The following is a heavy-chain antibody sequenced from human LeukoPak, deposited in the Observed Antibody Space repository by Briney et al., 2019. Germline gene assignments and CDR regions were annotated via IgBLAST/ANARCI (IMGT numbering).Heavy chain of an antibody. CDR2: ISSSGSTI. Sequence: PGGSLRLSCAASGFTFSSYEMNWVRQAPGKGLEWVSYISSSGSTIYYADSVKGRFTISRDNAKNPLYLQMNSLRAEDTAVYYCARAEQLWLLGGWGQGTLVTVSS. J-gene: IGHJ4*02. V-gene: IGHV3-48*03. CDR1: GFTFSSYE. D-gene: IGHD5-18*01. CDR3: ARAEQLWLLGG.